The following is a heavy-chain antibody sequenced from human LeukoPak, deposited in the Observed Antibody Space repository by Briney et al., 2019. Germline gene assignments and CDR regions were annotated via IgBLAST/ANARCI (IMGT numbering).Heavy chain of an antibody. CDR3: ARSEVKVEGYWVILY. D-gene: IGHD2-8*02. CDR2: VNHSGDA. V-gene: IGHV4-34*01. J-gene: IGHJ4*02. CDR1: GGSLSGSH. Sequence: PSETLSLTCDVDGGSLSGSHWSWIRQSPRKRPEWIGEVNHSGDANYNPSLVTRVDISVDMSKNQFSLKMNSVTAADTAVYYCARSEVKVEGYWVILYWGQGPPATVSS.